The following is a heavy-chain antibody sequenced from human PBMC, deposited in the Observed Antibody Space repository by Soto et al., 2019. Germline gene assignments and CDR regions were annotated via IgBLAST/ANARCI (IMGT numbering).Heavy chain of an antibody. CDR1: GCSFTSYW. Sequence: GESLKISCKGSGCSFTSYWIGWVRQMPGKGLEWMGFIYPVVPDIRYSPSFQGQFSISAKKSISTSYLQWSSLKPSDTANYYWAQGYCSGGSCYGYNAFDICGRGTMGT. D-gene: IGHD2-15*01. J-gene: IGHJ3*02. V-gene: IGHV5-51*01. CDR2: IYPVVPDI. CDR3: AQGYCSGGSCYGYNAFDI.